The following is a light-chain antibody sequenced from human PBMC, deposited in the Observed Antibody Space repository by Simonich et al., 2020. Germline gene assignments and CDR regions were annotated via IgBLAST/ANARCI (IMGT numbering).Light chain of an antibody. J-gene: IGKJ5*01. CDR1: QSLLHSDGKTY. V-gene: IGKV2-29*02. CDR3: MQSIQLPIT. Sequence: DIVMTQTPLSLSVTPGQPASISCKSSQSLLHSDGKTYLYWYLQKPGQSQQLLIYEVSCMFSGVPDRFSGSGSGTDFTLKISRVEAEDVGVYYCMQSIQLPITFGQGTLLEIK. CDR2: EVS.